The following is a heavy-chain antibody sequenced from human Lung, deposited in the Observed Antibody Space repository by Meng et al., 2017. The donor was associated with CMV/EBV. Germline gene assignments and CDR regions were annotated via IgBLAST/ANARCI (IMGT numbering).Heavy chain of an antibody. CDR2: ISTMSTYM. CDR1: GITSRNYN. D-gene: IGHD6-6*01. Sequence: SCAASGITSRNYNMNWIRQAPGKRLEWVSSISTMSTYMKYADSVKGRFTISRDNAKSSLYLQMNSLRAEDTAVYYCTRPDSSYWPTDDWGQGTLVTVSS. V-gene: IGHV3-21*01. CDR3: TRPDSSYWPTDD. J-gene: IGHJ4*02.